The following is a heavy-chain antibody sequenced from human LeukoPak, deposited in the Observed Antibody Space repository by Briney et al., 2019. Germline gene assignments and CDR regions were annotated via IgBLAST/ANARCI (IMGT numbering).Heavy chain of an antibody. Sequence: GSLRLSCAASGFTFSSYSMNWVRQAPGKGLYCVSSISSTSGYIYYADSVKGRFTISRDNAKNSLYLQMNSLRAKDTAVYYCARDPTTYGSGSYYYYIDYCGQGTLVTVSS. CDR1: GFTFSSYS. V-gene: IGHV3-21*01. CDR2: ISSTSGYI. D-gene: IGHD3-10*01. J-gene: IGHJ4*02. CDR3: ARDPTTYGSGSYYYYIDY.